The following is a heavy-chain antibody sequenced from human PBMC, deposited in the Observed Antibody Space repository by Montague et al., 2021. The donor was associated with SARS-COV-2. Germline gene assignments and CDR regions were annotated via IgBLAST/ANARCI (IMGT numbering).Heavy chain of an antibody. J-gene: IGHJ6*02. CDR2: IDASGTT. Sequence: TLSLTCTVSGRSIRSDGFYWNWIRQPAGKGLEWIGRIDASGTTNYKPSLKSRVIISLDRSKNQFSLKLSSVIAADTAVYYCARSAFRYFDRPGMDVWGQGTTVTVS. D-gene: IGHD3-9*01. V-gene: IGHV4-61*02. CDR3: ARSAFRYFDRPGMDV. CDR1: GRSIRSDGFY.